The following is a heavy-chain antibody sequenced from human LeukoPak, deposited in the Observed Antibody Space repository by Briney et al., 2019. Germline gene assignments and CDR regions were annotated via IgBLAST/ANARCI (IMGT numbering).Heavy chain of an antibody. Sequence: GGSLRLSCAASGFTFNDFAMSWVRQAPGKGLEWVANIKQDGSEKYYVDSVKGRFTISRDNAKNSPYLQMNSLRAEDTAVYYCARDGGYDFWSGYFGGYSSGRGYYYYMDVWGKGTTVTVSS. CDR3: ARDGGYDFWSGYFGGYSSGRGYYYYMDV. V-gene: IGHV3-7*01. J-gene: IGHJ6*03. CDR1: GFTFNDFA. D-gene: IGHD3-3*01. CDR2: IKQDGSEK.